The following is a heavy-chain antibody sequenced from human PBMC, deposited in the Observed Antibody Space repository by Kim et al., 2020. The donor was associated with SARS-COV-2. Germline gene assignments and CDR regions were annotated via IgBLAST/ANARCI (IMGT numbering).Heavy chain of an antibody. J-gene: IGHJ6*03. Sequence: YADSVKGRFTIARDNSKNTLYLQMNSLRAEDTAVYYCATSLGGHYYYMDVWGKGTTVTVSS. V-gene: IGHV3-30*02. D-gene: IGHD6-6*01. CDR3: ATSLGGHYYYMDV.